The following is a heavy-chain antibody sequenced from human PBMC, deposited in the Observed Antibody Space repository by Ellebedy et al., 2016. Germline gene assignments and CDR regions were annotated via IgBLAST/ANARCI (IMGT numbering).Heavy chain of an antibody. V-gene: IGHV4-34*09. D-gene: IGHD2-2*01. CDR2: INHSGST. Sequence: SETLSLXXAVYGGSFSGYYWSWIRQPPGKGLEWIGEINHSGSTNYNPSLKSRVTISVDTSKNQFSLKLSSVTAADTAVYYCARDDCSSTSCVRYFDLWGRGTLVTVSS. CDR1: GGSFSGYY. J-gene: IGHJ2*01. CDR3: ARDDCSSTSCVRYFDL.